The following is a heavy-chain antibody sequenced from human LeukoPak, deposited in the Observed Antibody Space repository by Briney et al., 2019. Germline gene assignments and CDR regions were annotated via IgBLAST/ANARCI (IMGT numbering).Heavy chain of an antibody. J-gene: IGHJ5*02. D-gene: IGHD3-3*01. Sequence: SETLSLTCTVSGGSISSYYWSWIRQPPGKGLEWIGYIYYSGSTSYNPSLKSRVTISVDTSKNQFSLKLSSVTAADTAVYYCARYNYDFWSGYSKWFDPWGQGTLVTVSS. CDR2: IYYSGST. V-gene: IGHV4-59*01. CDR1: GGSISSYY. CDR3: ARYNYDFWSGYSKWFDP.